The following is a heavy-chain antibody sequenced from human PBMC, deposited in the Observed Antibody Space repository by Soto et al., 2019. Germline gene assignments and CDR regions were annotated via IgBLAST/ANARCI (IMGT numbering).Heavy chain of an antibody. J-gene: IGHJ6*01. V-gene: IGHV1-69*13. D-gene: IGHD3-22*01. CDR3: AREPSSYYYDSSGYPYYYGMDV. CDR1: GGTFSSYA. CDR2: IIPIFGTA. Sequence: SVKVSCKASGGTFSSYAISWVRQAPGQGLEWMGGIIPIFGTANYAQKFQGRVTITADESTSTAYMELSSLRSEDTAVYYCAREPSSYYYDSSGYPYYYGMDVWGQGTTVTVYS.